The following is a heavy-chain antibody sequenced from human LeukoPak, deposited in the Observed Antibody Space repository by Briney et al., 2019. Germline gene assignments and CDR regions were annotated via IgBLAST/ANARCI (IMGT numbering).Heavy chain of an antibody. CDR3: SRFAASSPVYYFDY. CDR2: AYYDGST. D-gene: IGHD6-13*01. CDR1: GGSISSSSYY. Sequence: SDTLSLTCTVSGGSISSSSYYWGWIRQPPGKGLEWIGTAYYDGSTYYNPPLKSRLTIFVDTSKNQFSLKLSSVTAADTAMYYCSRFAASSPVYYFDYWGQGTLVTVSS. V-gene: IGHV4-39*01. J-gene: IGHJ4*02.